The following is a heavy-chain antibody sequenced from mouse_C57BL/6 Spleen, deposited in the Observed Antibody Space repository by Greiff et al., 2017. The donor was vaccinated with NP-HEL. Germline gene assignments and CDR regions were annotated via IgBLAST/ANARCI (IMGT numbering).Heavy chain of an antibody. V-gene: IGHV1-50*01. Sequence: QVQLQQPGAELVKPGASVKLSCKASGYTFTSYWMQWVKQRPGQGLEWIGEIDPSDSYTNYNQKFKGKATLTVDTSSSTAYMQLSSRTSEDSAVYYCARRGLYDGSFAYWGQGTLVTVSA. CDR2: IDPSDSYT. CDR1: GYTFTSYW. D-gene: IGHD2-3*01. CDR3: ARRGLYDGSFAY. J-gene: IGHJ3*01.